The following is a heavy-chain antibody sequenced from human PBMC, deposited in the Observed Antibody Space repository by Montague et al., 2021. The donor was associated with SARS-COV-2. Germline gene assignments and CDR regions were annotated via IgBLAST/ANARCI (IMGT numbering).Heavy chain of an antibody. V-gene: IGHV4-39*01. Sequence: SETLSLTCTVSGGSVSSSPYYRGWIRQPPGRGLEWVGSISYSGRTYFSPSLKSRLTISVDSSENQFSLRLSSVTAADTAVYYCASSYYYGSGTYVYNYYMDVGGKGTTVTVSS. CDR3: ASSYYYGSGTYVYNYYMDV. D-gene: IGHD3-10*01. CDR2: ISYSGRT. CDR1: GGSVSSSPYY. J-gene: IGHJ6*03.